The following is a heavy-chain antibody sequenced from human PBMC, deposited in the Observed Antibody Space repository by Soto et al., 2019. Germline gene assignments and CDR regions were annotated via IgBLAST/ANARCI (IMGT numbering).Heavy chain of an antibody. V-gene: IGHV3-30*18. J-gene: IGHJ4*02. CDR2: ISYDGSNK. Sequence: HPGGSLRLSCAASGFTFSSYGMYWVRQAPGKGLEWVAAISYDGSNKYHADSVKGRFTISRDNSKNTVYLQMNSLRAEDTAVYYCAKDIVRYTYGDCDYWGRGALVTVSS. CDR3: AKDIVRYTYGDCDY. D-gene: IGHD5-18*01. CDR1: GFTFSSYG.